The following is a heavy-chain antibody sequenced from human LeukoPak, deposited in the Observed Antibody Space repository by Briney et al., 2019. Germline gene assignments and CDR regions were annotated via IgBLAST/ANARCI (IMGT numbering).Heavy chain of an antibody. D-gene: IGHD5-18*01. CDR3: ARGTRYSYGYYYYYYMDV. Sequence: PSETLSLTCAVSGGSISSSNWWSWVRQPPGKGLEWIGEIYHSGSTNYNPSLKSRVTISVDKSKNQFSLKLSSVTAADTAVYYCARGTRYSYGYYYYYYMDVWGKGTTVTVSS. CDR2: IYHSGST. V-gene: IGHV4-4*02. J-gene: IGHJ6*03. CDR1: GGSISSSNW.